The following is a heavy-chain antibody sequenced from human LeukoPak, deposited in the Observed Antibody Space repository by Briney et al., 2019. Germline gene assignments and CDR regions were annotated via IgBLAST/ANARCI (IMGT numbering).Heavy chain of an antibody. Sequence: PGGSLRLSCAASGFTFSSYAMHWVRQAPGKGLEYVSAISSNGGSAYYANSVRGRFTISRDNAKNSLFLQMNSLRVEDTAVYYCARGGIAARFAYWGQGTLVTVSS. CDR1: GFTFSSYA. CDR3: ARGGIAARFAY. CDR2: ISSNGGSA. D-gene: IGHD6-6*01. J-gene: IGHJ4*02. V-gene: IGHV3-64*01.